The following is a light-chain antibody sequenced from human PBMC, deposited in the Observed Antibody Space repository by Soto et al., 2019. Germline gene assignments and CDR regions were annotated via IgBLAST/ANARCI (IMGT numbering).Light chain of an antibody. Sequence: QSVLTQPASVSGPPGQSITISCTGTSSDVGAYKYVSWYQQHPGKAPKLIIYGVSNRPSGVSNRFSGSKSGNTAFLTISGLQPEDEADYYCSSFTGTTTLDVFGTGTKVTV. J-gene: IGLJ1*01. V-gene: IGLV2-14*03. CDR2: GVS. CDR1: SSDVGAYKY. CDR3: SSFTGTTTLDV.